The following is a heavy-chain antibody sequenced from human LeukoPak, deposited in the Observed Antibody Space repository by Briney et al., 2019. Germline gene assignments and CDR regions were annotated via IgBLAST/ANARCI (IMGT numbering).Heavy chain of an antibody. D-gene: IGHD6-13*01. CDR3: AKDGPSSWYTWDY. J-gene: IGHJ4*02. CDR2: ISSSSSTT. CDR1: EFTFSSYS. V-gene: IGHV3-48*04. Sequence: GGSLRLSCAASEFTFSSYSMNWVRQAPGKGLEWASYISSSSSTTYYADSVKGRFTISRDNAKNSLYLQMNSLRAEDTAVYYCAKDGPSSWYTWDYWGQGTLVTVSS.